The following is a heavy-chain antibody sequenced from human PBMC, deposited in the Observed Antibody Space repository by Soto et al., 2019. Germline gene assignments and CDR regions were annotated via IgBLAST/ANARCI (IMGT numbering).Heavy chain of an antibody. Sequence: QVQLVQSGAEVKKPGASVKVSCKASGYTFTNYDINWVRQATGQGLEWVGWMTPIIGDTGYAQDFQGRVTMTRNTPRSTAYLELSSLTSEDTAVYYCARNLYNTGSFDHCGQRTPVTVSS. J-gene: IGHJ4*02. CDR1: GYTFTNYD. CDR3: ARNLYNTGSFDH. CDR2: MTPIIGDT. D-gene: IGHD3-10*01. V-gene: IGHV1-8*02.